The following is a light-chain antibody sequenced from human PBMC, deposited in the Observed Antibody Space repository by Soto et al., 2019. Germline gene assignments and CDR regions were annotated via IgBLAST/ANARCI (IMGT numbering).Light chain of an antibody. CDR3: YSFTTSNTYV. Sequence: QSALTQPPSMSGSPGQSVTISCTGTSSDVGSYNYVSWYQQPPGTAPKVMIYEVSNRPSGVPDRFSGSKSGNTASLTISGLQPEDEADYYCYSFTTSNTYVFGTGTQLTVL. J-gene: IGLJ1*01. CDR1: SSDVGSYNY. V-gene: IGLV2-18*02. CDR2: EVS.